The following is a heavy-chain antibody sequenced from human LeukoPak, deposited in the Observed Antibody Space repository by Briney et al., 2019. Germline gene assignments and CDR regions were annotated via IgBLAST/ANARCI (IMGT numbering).Heavy chain of an antibody. Sequence: PGGSLRLSCAASGFTFSSYAMSWVRQAPRKGLEWVSAISGSGGSTYYADSVKGRFTISRDNSKNTLYLQMNSLKTEDTAVYYCTTGTGYYYYMDDWGEGTTVTVSS. J-gene: IGHJ6*03. CDR1: GFTFSSYA. V-gene: IGHV3-23*01. CDR2: ISGSGGST. CDR3: TTGTGYYYYMDD.